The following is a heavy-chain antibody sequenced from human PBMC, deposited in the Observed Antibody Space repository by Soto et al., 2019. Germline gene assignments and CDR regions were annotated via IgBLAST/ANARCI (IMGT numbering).Heavy chain of an antibody. CDR2: INHSGST. J-gene: IGHJ4*02. Sequence: SDTLSLTCAVYGGSFSGYCWSWIRQPPGKGLEWIGEINHSGSTNYNPSLKSRVTISVDTSKNQFSLKLSSVTAADTAVYYCARGLYSSGWTPRDYWGQGTLVTVSS. D-gene: IGHD6-19*01. CDR3: ARGLYSSGWTPRDY. CDR1: GGSFSGYC. V-gene: IGHV4-34*01.